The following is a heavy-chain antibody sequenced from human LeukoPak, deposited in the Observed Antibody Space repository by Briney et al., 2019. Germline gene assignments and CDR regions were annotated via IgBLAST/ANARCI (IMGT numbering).Heavy chain of an antibody. CDR3: ARVGDHYHWYLDV. J-gene: IGHJ2*01. CDR2: LYSGSST. V-gene: IGHV3-53*01. CDR1: GFSVSTKY. Sequence: GGSLRLSCEGSGFSVSTKYMNWVRQAPGKGPEWVSILYSGSSTYYTDSVKGRFTVSRDDSKNTLYLHMNSLGVEDTAVYYCARVGDHYHWYLDVWGRGTLVTVSS. D-gene: IGHD3-10*01.